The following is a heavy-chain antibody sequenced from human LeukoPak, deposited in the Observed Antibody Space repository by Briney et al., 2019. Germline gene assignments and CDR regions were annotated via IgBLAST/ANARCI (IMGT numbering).Heavy chain of an antibody. CDR3: ARRRRIVGATPGAFDI. J-gene: IGHJ3*02. V-gene: IGHV4-34*01. Sequence: SETLSLTCAVYGGSFSGYYWSWIRQPPGKGLEWIGEINHSGSTNYNPSLKSRVTISVDTSKNQFSLKLSSVTDAYTGVYYCARRRRIVGATPGAFDIWGQGTMVTVSS. D-gene: IGHD1-26*01. CDR1: GGSFSGYY. CDR2: INHSGST.